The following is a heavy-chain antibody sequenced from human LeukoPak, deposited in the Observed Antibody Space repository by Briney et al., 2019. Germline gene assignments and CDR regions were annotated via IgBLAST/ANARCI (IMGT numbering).Heavy chain of an antibody. Sequence: PSETLSLTCTVSGGSISSSSYYWGWIRQPAGKGLEWIGRIYTSGSTNYNPSLKSRVTISVDTSKNQFSLKLSSVTAADTAVYYCAIIAYYDRSSDYWGQGTLVTVSS. V-gene: IGHV4-61*02. CDR1: GGSISSSSYY. J-gene: IGHJ4*02. D-gene: IGHD3-22*01. CDR3: AIIAYYDRSSDY. CDR2: IYTSGST.